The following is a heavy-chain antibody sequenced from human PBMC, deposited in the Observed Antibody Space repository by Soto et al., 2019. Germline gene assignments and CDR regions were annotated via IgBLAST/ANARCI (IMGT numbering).Heavy chain of an antibody. V-gene: IGHV4-61*08. Sequence: SETLSLTCTVSGGSISSGGYYWSWIRQHPGKGLEWIGYIYYSGSTNYNPSLKSRVTISVDTSKNQFSLKLSSVTAADTAVYYCARLNVWLRLGRGIYYYYYYYMDVWGKGTTVTVS. CDR1: GGSISSGGYY. CDR3: ARLNVWLRLGRGIYYYYYYYMDV. CDR2: IYYSGST. D-gene: IGHD5-12*01. J-gene: IGHJ6*03.